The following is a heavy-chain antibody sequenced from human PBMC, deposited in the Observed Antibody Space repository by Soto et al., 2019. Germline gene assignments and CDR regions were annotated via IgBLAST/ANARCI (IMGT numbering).Heavy chain of an antibody. D-gene: IGHD2-2*01. CDR1: GFTFSSYA. CDR3: AKDPHYCSSTSCYGGAFDI. J-gene: IGHJ3*02. CDR2: ISGSGGST. V-gene: IGHV3-23*01. Sequence: GGSLRLSCAASGFTFSSYAMSWVRQAPGKGLEWVSAISGSGGSTYYADSVKGRFTISRANSKNTLYLQMNSLRAEDTAVYYCAKDPHYCSSTSCYGGAFDIWGQGTMVTVSS.